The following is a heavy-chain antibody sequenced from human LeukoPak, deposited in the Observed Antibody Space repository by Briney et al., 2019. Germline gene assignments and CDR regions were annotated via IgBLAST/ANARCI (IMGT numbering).Heavy chain of an antibody. CDR3: ARENIVVVPAASARSIYYYYMDV. D-gene: IGHD2-2*01. Sequence: PGGSLRLSCAASGFTFSDFGMHWVRQTPGKGLEWVAVISSDGSNEYYADSVKGRFTVSRDNSKTTLYLQMNSLRVEDSAVYYCARENIVVVPAASARSIYYYYMDVWGKGTTVTVSS. CDR2: ISSDGSNE. V-gene: IGHV3-30*03. J-gene: IGHJ6*03. CDR1: GFTFSDFG.